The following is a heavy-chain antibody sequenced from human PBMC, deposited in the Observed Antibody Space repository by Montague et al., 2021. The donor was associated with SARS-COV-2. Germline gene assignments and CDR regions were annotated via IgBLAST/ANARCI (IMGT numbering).Heavy chain of an antibody. CDR1: GGSFSGCY. CDR3: AGGGGNILTNYSYYYYLDV. V-gene: IGHV4-34*01. J-gene: IGHJ6*03. D-gene: IGHD4-23*01. CDR2: INRRGNT. Sequence: SETLSLTCAVYGGSFSGCYWSWVRQPPGKGLEWIGEINRRGNTIYNPSLKSRVTISEDTSKSQFSLELSSVTAAATAVYYCAGGGGNILTNYSYYYYLDVWGTGTTVTVSS.